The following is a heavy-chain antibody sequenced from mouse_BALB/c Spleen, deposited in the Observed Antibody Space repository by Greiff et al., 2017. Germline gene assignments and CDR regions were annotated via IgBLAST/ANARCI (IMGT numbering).Heavy chain of an antibody. J-gene: IGHJ4*01. CDR3: ASSYGSSYDYYAMDY. CDR1: GFSLTGYG. V-gene: IGHV2-6-7*01. Sequence: VMLVESGPGLVAPSQSLSITCTVSGFSLTGYGVNWVRQPPGKGLEWLGMIWGDGSTDYNSALKSRLSISKDNSKSQVFLKMNSLQTDDTARYYCASSYGSSYDYYAMDYWGQGTSVTVSA. CDR2: IWGDGST. D-gene: IGHD1-1*01.